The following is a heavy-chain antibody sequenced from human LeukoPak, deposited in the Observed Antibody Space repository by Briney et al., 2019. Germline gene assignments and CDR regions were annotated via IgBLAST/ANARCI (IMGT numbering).Heavy chain of an antibody. CDR3: VRDGQGYSYGYDY. Sequence: SETLSLTCTVSGGSISSYYWSWIREPAGKGLEWIGRIYTSGSTNYNPSLKSRVTMSVDTSKNQFSLKLNSVTAADTAVYYCVRDGQGYSYGYDYWGQGTLVTVSS. J-gene: IGHJ4*02. CDR2: IYTSGST. CDR1: GGSISSYY. V-gene: IGHV4-4*07. D-gene: IGHD5-18*01.